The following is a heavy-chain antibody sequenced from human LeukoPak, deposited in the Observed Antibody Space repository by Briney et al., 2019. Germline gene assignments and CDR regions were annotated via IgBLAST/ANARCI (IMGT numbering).Heavy chain of an antibody. J-gene: IGHJ3*01. Sequence: GGSLRLSCAASGFTFSSYWMSWVRQAPGKGLEWVANIKQDGSEKYYVDSVKGRFTISRDNAKNSLYLQMNSLRAEDTAVYYCARDEADILTNYPGAFDFWDQGTLVTVSS. CDR3: ARDEADILTNYPGAFDF. CDR2: IKQDGSEK. CDR1: GFTFSSYW. V-gene: IGHV3-7*01. D-gene: IGHD3-9*01.